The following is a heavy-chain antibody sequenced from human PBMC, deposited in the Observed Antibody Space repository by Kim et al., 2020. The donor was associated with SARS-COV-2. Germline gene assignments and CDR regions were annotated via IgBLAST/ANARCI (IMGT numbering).Heavy chain of an antibody. V-gene: IGHV5-51*01. CDR3: ARLEDSSSWYYYYYGMDV. Sequence: GESLKISCKGSGYSFTSYWIGWVRQMPGKGLEWMGIIYPGDSDTRYSPSFQGQVTISADKSISTAYLQWSSLKASDTAMYYCARLEDSSSWYYYYYGMDVWGQGTTVTVSS. CDR2: IYPGDSDT. J-gene: IGHJ6*02. CDR1: GYSFTSYW. D-gene: IGHD6-13*01.